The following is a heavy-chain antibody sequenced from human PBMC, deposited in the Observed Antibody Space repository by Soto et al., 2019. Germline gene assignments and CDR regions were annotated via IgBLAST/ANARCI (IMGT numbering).Heavy chain of an antibody. V-gene: IGHV4-31*03. J-gene: IGHJ4*02. Sequence: SETLSLTCTVSGGYISSGGYYWSWIRQHPGKGLEWIGYIYYSGSTYYNPSLKSRVTISVDTSKNQFSLKLSSVTAADTAVYYCARGDYDILTGYYDYWGQGTLVTVSS. CDR3: ARGDYDILTGYYDY. CDR2: IYYSGST. D-gene: IGHD3-9*01. CDR1: GGYISSGGYY.